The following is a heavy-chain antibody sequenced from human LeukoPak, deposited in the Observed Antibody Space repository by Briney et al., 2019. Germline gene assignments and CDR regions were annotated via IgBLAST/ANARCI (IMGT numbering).Heavy chain of an antibody. J-gene: IGHJ4*02. Sequence: GGSLRLSCSASRFIFNYYALHWVRQAPGKGLEYVSVIGTSGDTFYSDSVKGRFVISRDNSKNMVYLQMSSLRPEDTGVYYCGKGYLGAYSCLESWGQGTLVVVSS. CDR1: RFIFNYYA. D-gene: IGHD4-17*01. CDR3: GKGYLGAYSCLES. V-gene: IGHV3-64D*06. CDR2: IGTSGDT.